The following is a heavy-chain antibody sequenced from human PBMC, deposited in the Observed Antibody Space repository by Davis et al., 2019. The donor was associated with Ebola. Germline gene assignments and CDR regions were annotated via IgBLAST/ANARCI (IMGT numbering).Heavy chain of an antibody. CDR3: AKNWGYDILTGYSYYYYGMDV. CDR2: IYSGGST. D-gene: IGHD3-9*01. CDR1: GFTVSSNY. Sequence: GESLKISCAASGFTVSSNYMSWVRQAPGKGLEWVSVIYSGGSTYYADSVKGRFTISRDNSKNTLYLQMNSLRAEDTAVYYCAKNWGYDILTGYSYYYYGMDVWGQGTTVTVSS. J-gene: IGHJ6*02. V-gene: IGHV3-53*01.